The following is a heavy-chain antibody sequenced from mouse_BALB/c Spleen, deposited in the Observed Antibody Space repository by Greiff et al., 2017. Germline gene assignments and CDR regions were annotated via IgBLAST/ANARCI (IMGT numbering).Heavy chain of an antibody. V-gene: IGHV1S53*02. CDR1: GYTFTDHA. CDR2: ISPGNGDI. J-gene: IGHJ3*01. CDR3: KGGGYYGYDVGFAY. D-gene: IGHD2-2*01. Sequence: VQLQESDAELVKPGASVKISCKASGYTFTDHAIHWVKQKPEQGLEWIGYISPGNGDIKYNEKFKGKATLTADKSSSTAYMQLNSLTSEDSAVYFCKGGGYYGYDVGFAYCGQGTLVTVSA.